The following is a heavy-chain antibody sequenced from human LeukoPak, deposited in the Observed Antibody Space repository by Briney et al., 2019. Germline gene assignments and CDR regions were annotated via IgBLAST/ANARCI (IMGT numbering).Heavy chain of an antibody. Sequence: VASVKVSCKASGYTFTGYYMHWVRQAPGQGLEWMGWINPNSGGTNYAQKFQGRVTMTRDTSISTAYMELSRLRSDDTAVYYCARGAGYYGSESSYYWGQGTLVTVSS. CDR1: GYTFTGYY. V-gene: IGHV1-2*02. J-gene: IGHJ4*02. CDR2: INPNSGGT. CDR3: ARGAGYYGSESSYY. D-gene: IGHD3-10*01.